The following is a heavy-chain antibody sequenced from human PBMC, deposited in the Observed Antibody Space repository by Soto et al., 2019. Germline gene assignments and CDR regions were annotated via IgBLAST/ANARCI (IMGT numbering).Heavy chain of an antibody. CDR3: ARDDFGDLWRALDM. D-gene: IGHD4-17*01. V-gene: IGHV1-18*04. Sequence: QVQLVQSGTEVRKPGASVKVSCKASGYTFINYGITWVRQAPGQGLGWMGWITAYNGNTNYAESLQGRVTMTSDKSTRTAYMELRSLRSDDTAVYFFARDDFGDLWRALDMWDQETRLTVSS. J-gene: IGHJ3*02. CDR1: GYTFINYG. CDR2: ITAYNGNT.